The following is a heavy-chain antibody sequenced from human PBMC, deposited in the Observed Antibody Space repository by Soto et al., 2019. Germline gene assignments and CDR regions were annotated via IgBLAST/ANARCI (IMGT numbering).Heavy chain of an antibody. V-gene: IGHV1-69*06. CDR2: IIANIGTA. CDR3: ASEQARVRGEGFNYDYGMDV. J-gene: IGHJ6*01. Sequence: AASVKVSCKASGGTFSSYGISWVRQAPGQGLEWMGGIIANIGTANYAQKFQGRVTIAADKSTSTAYMELSSLRSEDTAEYYCASEQARVRGEGFNYDYGMDVW. D-gene: IGHD2-21*01. CDR1: GGTFSSYG.